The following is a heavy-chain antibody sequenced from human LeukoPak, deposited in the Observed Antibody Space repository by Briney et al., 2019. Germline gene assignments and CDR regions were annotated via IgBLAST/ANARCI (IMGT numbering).Heavy chain of an antibody. CDR3: ARDHTVDGLVFDY. D-gene: IGHD6-19*01. Sequence: PGGSLRLSCAASGFTFSDFWMNWVRQAPGKGLEWVASIKQDGSEKYYVDSVKGRFSISRDNAKSSLHLQMNSLRAEDTAVYYCARDHTVDGLVFDYWGQGTLVTVSS. V-gene: IGHV3-7*01. CDR2: IKQDGSEK. CDR1: GFTFSDFW. J-gene: IGHJ4*02.